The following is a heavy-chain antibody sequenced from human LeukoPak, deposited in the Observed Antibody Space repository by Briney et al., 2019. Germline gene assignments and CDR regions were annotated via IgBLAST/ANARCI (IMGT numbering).Heavy chain of an antibody. V-gene: IGHV3-11*01. Sequence: GGSLRLSCAASGFTFSDYYMSWIRQAPGKGLEWVSYISSSGSTIYYADSVKGRFTISRDNAKNSLYLQMNSLRAEDTAVYYCARDLSIAARPDQVGYWGQGTLVTVSS. CDR3: ARDLSIAARPDQVGY. J-gene: IGHJ4*02. CDR2: ISSSGSTI. CDR1: GFTFSDYY. D-gene: IGHD6-6*01.